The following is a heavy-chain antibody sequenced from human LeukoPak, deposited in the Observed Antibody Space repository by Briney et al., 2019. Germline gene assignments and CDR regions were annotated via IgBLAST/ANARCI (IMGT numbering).Heavy chain of an antibody. CDR3: ARDGSGWYDY. D-gene: IGHD6-19*01. CDR2: ISYDGSDK. J-gene: IGHJ4*02. Sequence: PGGSLRLSCAASGFXFRNYGMQWVRQTPGKGLEWVTLISYDGSDKYYADSVKGRFTISRDNAKNSLYLQMNSLRAEDTGVYYCARDGSGWYDYWGQGILVTVSS. CDR1: GFXFRNYG. V-gene: IGHV3-30*03.